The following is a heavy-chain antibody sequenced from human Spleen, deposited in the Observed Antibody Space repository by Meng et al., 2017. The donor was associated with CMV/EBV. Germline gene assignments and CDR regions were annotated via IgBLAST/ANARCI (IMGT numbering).Heavy chain of an antibody. CDR1: GGSISSGGYY. CDR3: ARDRRGGHPKGMDV. Sequence: SETLSLTCTVSGGSISSGGYYWSWIRQHPGKGLEWIGHIFYTGSTYYNQFLKSRVTISVDTSKNQFSLKVNSVIAADTAVYYCARDRRGGHPKGMDVWGQGTTVTVSS. V-gene: IGHV4-31*03. CDR2: IFYTGST. D-gene: IGHD3-16*01. J-gene: IGHJ6*02.